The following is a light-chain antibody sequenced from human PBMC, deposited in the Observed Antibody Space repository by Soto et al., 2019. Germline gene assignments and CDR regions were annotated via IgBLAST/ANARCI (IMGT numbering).Light chain of an antibody. CDR1: QSVVYSSNDKNY. CDR3: QQYYSAPWT. J-gene: IGKJ1*01. CDR2: WAS. V-gene: IGKV4-1*01. Sequence: DIVMTQSPDSLAVSLGERATINCKSSQSVVYSSNDKNYLAWYQQKPRQPPKLLIYWASTRESGVPDRFSGSGSGTDFTLTISSLQAEDVAVYYCQQYYSAPWTFGQGTKVEIK.